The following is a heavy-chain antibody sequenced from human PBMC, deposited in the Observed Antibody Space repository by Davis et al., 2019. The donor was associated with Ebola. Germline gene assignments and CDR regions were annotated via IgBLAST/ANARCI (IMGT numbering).Heavy chain of an antibody. J-gene: IGHJ6*04. V-gene: IGHV3-23*01. D-gene: IGHD3-16*01. Sequence: GGSLRLSCAASGFTSGYPFANYAMTWARQAPGKGLEWVSTISPSGGIRYYADSVKGRFTISRDNPKSTLYLQLSSLRAVDTAIYFCVKDHLEAGELAWGRQNQVRYDYYGMDVWGKGTTVTVSS. CDR1: GFTSGYPFANYA. CDR2: ISPSGGIR. CDR3: VKDHLEAGELAWGRQNQVRYDYYGMDV.